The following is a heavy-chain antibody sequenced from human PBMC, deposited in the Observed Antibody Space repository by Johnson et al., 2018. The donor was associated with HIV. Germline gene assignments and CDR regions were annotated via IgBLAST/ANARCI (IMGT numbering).Heavy chain of an antibody. CDR2: IKSKNDGGTT. V-gene: IGHV3-15*01. Sequence: VQLVESGGGLVKPGGSLRLSCAASGSTFRNAWMSWVRQAPGKGLEWVGRIKSKNDGGTTDYAAPVKGRFTISRDNSKNTLYLQMNSLRAEDTAVYYCARERRSDYDYDGVDIWGQGTLVTVSS. CDR3: ARERRSDYDYDGVDI. J-gene: IGHJ3*02. CDR1: GSTFRNAW. D-gene: IGHD5-12*01.